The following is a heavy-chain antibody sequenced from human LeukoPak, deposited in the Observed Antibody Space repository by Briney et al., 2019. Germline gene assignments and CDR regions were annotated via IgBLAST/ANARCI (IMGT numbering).Heavy chain of an antibody. V-gene: IGHV3-30*18. CDR1: GFTFSSYS. CDR3: AKGNWFDP. CDR2: ISYDGSNK. Sequence: GGSLRLSCAASGFTFSSYSMNWVRQAPGKGLEWEAVISYDGSNKYYADSVKGRFTISRDNSKNTLYLQMNSLRAEDTAVYYCAKGNWFDPWGQGTLVTVSS. J-gene: IGHJ5*02.